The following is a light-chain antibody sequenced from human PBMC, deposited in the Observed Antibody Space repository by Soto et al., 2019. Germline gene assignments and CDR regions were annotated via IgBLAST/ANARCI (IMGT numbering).Light chain of an antibody. CDR3: NSYTSSSTLLYA. CDR2: DVS. Sequence: QSVLTQPASVSGSPGQSITISCTGTSSDVGGYNYVSWYQQHPGKAPKLMIYDVSNRPSGVSNRFSGSKSGNTASLTISGLQAEDEPDYSCNSYTSSSTLLYAFGTGTKVTVL. CDR1: SSDVGGYNY. V-gene: IGLV2-14*01. J-gene: IGLJ1*01.